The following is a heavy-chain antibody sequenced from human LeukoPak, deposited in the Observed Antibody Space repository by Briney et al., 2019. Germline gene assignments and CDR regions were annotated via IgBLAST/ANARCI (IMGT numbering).Heavy chain of an antibody. J-gene: IGHJ4*02. D-gene: IGHD6-6*01. V-gene: IGHV4-39*01. CDR2: IYYSGST. CDR3: AIGGDSSSSSIDY. CDR1: GGSISSSSYY. Sequence: PSETLSLTCTVSGGSISSSSYYWGWIRQPPGKGLEWIGRIYYSGSTYYNPSLKRRVTIYVDTSKNQFSLKLSSVTAADTAVYYCAIGGDSSSSSIDYWGQGTLVTVSP.